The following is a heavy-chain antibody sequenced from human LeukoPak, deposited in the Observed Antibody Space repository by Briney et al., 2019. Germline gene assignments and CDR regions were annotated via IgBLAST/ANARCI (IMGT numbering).Heavy chain of an antibody. D-gene: IGHD6-13*01. CDR2: IYYSGST. CDR3: ARAAGAAGGQYFDY. J-gene: IGHJ4*02. V-gene: IGHV4-59*12. CDR1: GGSISSCY. Sequence: SETLSLTCTVSGGSISSCYWSWIRQPPGKGMEWIGYIYYSGSTNYNPSLKSRVTISVDTSKNQFSLKLSSVTAADTAVYYCARAAGAAGGQYFDYWGQGTLVTVSS.